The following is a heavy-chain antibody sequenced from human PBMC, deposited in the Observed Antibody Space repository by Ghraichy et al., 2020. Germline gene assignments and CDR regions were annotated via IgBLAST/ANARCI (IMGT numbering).Heavy chain of an antibody. V-gene: IGHV3-23*01. Sequence: GGSLRLSCAASGFTFSSYAMSWVRQAPGKGLEWVSAISGSGGSTYYADSVKGRFTISRDNSKNTLYLQMNSLRAEDTAVYYCAKDGVDTAMVTEEYGMDVWGQGTTVTVSS. CDR2: ISGSGGST. CDR1: GFTFSSYA. D-gene: IGHD5-18*01. CDR3: AKDGVDTAMVTEEYGMDV. J-gene: IGHJ6*02.